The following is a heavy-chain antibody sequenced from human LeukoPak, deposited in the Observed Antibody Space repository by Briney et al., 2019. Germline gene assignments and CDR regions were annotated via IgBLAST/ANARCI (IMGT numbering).Heavy chain of an antibody. V-gene: IGHV1-2*02. Sequence: GASVKVSCKASGYTFTGYYMHWVRQAPGQGLEWMGWINPNSGGTNYAQKFQGRVTMTRDTSISTAYMELSRLRSDDTAVYYCARLILELGGHAVDYWGQGTLVTVSS. J-gene: IGHJ4*02. CDR1: GYTFTGYY. CDR2: INPNSGGT. D-gene: IGHD3-3*01. CDR3: ARLILELGGHAVDY.